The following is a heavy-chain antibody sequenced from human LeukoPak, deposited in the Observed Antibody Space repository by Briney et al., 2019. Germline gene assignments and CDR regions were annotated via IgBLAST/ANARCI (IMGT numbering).Heavy chain of an antibody. CDR2: TYDGGTA. J-gene: IGHJ5*02. CDR1: GAYISSSF. Sequence: SETLSLTCTVSGAYISSSFWTWIRQPPGKGLELIGFTYDGGTATYKPSIRSRVDISLDTSNNRYSLRLTSVTAADTGVYYCARLWRPHDYDNWFDHWGQGILVTVSS. CDR3: ARLWRPHDYDNWFDH. V-gene: IGHV4-59*13. D-gene: IGHD4-17*01.